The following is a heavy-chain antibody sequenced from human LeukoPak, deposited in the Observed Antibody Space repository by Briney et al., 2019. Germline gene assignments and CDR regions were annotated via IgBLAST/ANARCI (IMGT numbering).Heavy chain of an antibody. CDR2: IVGRGGIT. Sequence: PGGSLRLSCAASGITFSSYAMSWVRQAPGKGLEWVSTIVGRGGITYYADSVKGRFTISRDNSKNTLYLQMNSLRAEDTALYYCVKHSAPVLAAARFDYWGQGNLVTVSS. CDR3: VKHSAPVLAAARFDY. CDR1: GITFSSYA. J-gene: IGHJ4*02. V-gene: IGHV3-23*01. D-gene: IGHD2-2*01.